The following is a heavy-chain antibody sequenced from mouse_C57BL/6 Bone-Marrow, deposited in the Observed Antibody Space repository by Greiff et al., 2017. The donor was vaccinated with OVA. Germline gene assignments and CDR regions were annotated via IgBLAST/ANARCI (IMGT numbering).Heavy chain of an antibody. D-gene: IGHD1-1*01. CDR3: AAVVASYYAMDY. V-gene: IGHV1-69*01. Sequence: QVQLQQSGAELVMPGASVKLSCKASGYTFTSYWMHWVKQRPGQGLEWIGEIDPSDSYTNYNQKFKGKSTLTVDKSSSTAYMQLSSLTSEDSAVYYCAAVVASYYAMDYWGQGTSVTVSS. J-gene: IGHJ4*01. CDR2: IDPSDSYT. CDR1: GYTFTSYW.